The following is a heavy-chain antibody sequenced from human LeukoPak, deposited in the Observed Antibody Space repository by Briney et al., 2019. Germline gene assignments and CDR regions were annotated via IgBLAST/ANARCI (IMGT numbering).Heavy chain of an antibody. J-gene: IGHJ4*02. CDR1: GFPFSSSW. Sequence: SGGSPRLSCAASGFPFSSSWMHWVRQAPGKGLVWVSQIKPDETGTRYADSVKGRFSISRDNAKNTLYLHMSSLRAEDTAVYYCARDPYTTGSHHFDYWGQGTLVTVSS. CDR2: IKPDETGT. D-gene: IGHD3-10*01. V-gene: IGHV3-74*01. CDR3: ARDPYTTGSHHFDY.